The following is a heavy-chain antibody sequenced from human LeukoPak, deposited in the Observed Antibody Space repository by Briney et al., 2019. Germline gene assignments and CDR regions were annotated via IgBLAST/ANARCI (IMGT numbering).Heavy chain of an antibody. V-gene: IGHV4-39*01. D-gene: IGHD5-18*01. Sequence: PSETLSLTCTVSGGSISRSNYYWGWIRQPPGKGLEWIGRIHYSGSTYYNPSLKSLKSRVAISVDMSKNQFSLKLSSVTAADTAVYYCARRDTVMVHDAFDIWGQGTMVTVSS. CDR2: IHYSGST. CDR1: GGSISRSNYY. J-gene: IGHJ3*02. CDR3: ARRDTVMVHDAFDI.